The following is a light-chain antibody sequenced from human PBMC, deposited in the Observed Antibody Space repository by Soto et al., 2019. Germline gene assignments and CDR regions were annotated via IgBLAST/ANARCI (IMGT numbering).Light chain of an antibody. V-gene: IGKV3-20*01. CDR1: QSISSNF. CDR3: QNYNLS. CDR2: SAS. J-gene: IGKJ3*01. Sequence: EVVLTQSPYTLSFSVLERSSLSCRASQSISSNFLAWYQQKPGQAPRLLIYSASTRATGVPDRFSGSGSGTHFTLTITRLEPEDFAIYTCQNYNLSFGPGTKVDIK.